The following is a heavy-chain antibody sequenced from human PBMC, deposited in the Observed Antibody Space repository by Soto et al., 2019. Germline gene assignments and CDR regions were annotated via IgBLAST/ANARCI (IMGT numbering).Heavy chain of an antibody. Sequence: GGSLRLSCAASGFTFSSYGMHWVRQAPGKGLEWVAVIWYDGSNKYYADSVKGRFTISRDNSKNTLYLQMNSLRAEDTAVYYCARGGVAAAGISTEDTQCVDYWGQGTLVTVSS. V-gene: IGHV3-33*01. CDR3: ARGGVAAAGISTEDTQCVDY. D-gene: IGHD6-13*01. CDR2: IWYDGSNK. J-gene: IGHJ4*02. CDR1: GFTFSSYG.